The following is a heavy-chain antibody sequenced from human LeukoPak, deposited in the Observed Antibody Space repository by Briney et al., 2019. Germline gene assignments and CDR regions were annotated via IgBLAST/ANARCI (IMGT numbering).Heavy chain of an antibody. CDR2: INPSGGST. D-gene: IGHD2-2*01. CDR3: ARGFLSAAMPSWFDP. Sequence: ASVKVSCTASGYTFTSYYMHWVRQAPGQGLEWMGIINPSGGSTSYAQKFQGRVTMTRDTSTSTVYMEPSSLRSEDTAVYYCARGFLSAAMPSWFDPWGQGTLVTVSS. V-gene: IGHV1-46*01. J-gene: IGHJ5*02. CDR1: GYTFTSYY.